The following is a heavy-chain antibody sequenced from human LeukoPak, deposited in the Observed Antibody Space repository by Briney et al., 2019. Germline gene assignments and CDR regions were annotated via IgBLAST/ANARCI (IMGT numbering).Heavy chain of an antibody. CDR3: AHRGRESSSYYYSGY. J-gene: IGHJ4*02. V-gene: IGHV2-5*02. CDR2: IYWDDDK. Sequence: ESGPTLVNPTQTLTLTCTFSGFSLSTSGVGVGWIRQPPGKALEWLALIYWDDDKRYRPSLQSRLTITKDTSKNQVVLTMTNMDPVDTGTYYCAHRGRESSSYYYSGYWGQGTLVTVSS. D-gene: IGHD3-22*01. CDR1: GFSLSTSGVG.